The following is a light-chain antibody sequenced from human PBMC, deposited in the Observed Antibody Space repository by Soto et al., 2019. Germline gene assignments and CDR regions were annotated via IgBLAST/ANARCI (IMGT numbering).Light chain of an antibody. J-gene: IGKJ1*01. V-gene: IGKV2-28*01. CDR3: MQATQSPLT. CDR1: QSLVHRNGNAY. CDR2: LGS. Sequence: DVVITQSPLSLPVTPGEPASISCRSSQSLVHRNGNAYLDWYLQRPGQSPQRLFYLGSDRDDGVPDRFSGSASGTDFTLKISRVEAEDVGVYYCMQATQSPLTFGQGTKVEIK.